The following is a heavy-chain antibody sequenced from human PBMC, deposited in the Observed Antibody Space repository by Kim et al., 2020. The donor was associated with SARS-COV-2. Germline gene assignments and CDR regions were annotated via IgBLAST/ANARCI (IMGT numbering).Heavy chain of an antibody. CDR3: ARDALSSSPAA. CDR1: GFTVSSIY. D-gene: IGHD6-6*01. V-gene: IGHV3-53*01. CDR2: IYSGGST. Sequence: GGSLRLSCAASGFTVSSIYMSWVRQAPGKGLEWVSVIYSGGSTYYADSVKGRFTISRDNSKNTLYLQMNSLRDEDTAVYYCARDALSSSPAAWGQGTLVTVSS. J-gene: IGHJ5*02.